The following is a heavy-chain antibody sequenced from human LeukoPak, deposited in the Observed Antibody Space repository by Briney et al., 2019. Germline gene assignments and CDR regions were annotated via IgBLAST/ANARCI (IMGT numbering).Heavy chain of an antibody. CDR2: MNPNSGNT. D-gene: IGHD4-17*01. J-gene: IGHJ3*02. CDR3: AILQYGDFDAFDI. Sequence: ASVKVSCKASGYTFTDYDINWVRQATGQGLEWMGWMNPNSGNTGYAQKLQGRVTMTTDTSTSTAYMELRSLRSDDTAVYYCAILQYGDFDAFDIWGQGTMVTVSS. V-gene: IGHV1-8*02. CDR1: GYTFTDYD.